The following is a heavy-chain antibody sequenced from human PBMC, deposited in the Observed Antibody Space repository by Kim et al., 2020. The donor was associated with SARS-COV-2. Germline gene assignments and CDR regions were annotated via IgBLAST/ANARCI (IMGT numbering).Heavy chain of an antibody. V-gene: IGHV4-31*03. CDR3: PGDRLIGTTGGLDNW. D-gene: IGHD1-20*01. CDR1: GGSISSDGYY. J-gene: IGHJ5*01. Sequence: SETLSLTCTVSGGSISSDGYYWSWIRQYPGKGLEWIAYISYSGSTYYNPSLKSRVPMSVDTSKNQFPLKLYFVTAAATAVYYCPGDRLIGTTGGLDNW. CDR2: ISYSGST.